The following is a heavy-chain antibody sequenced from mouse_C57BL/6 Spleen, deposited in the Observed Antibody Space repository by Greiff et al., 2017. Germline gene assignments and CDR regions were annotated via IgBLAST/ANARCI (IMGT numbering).Heavy chain of an antibody. V-gene: IGHV5-15*01. CDR2: ISNLAYSI. D-gene: IGHD3-2*02. Sequence: EVKLVESGGGLVQPGGSLKLSCAASGFTFSDYGMAWVRQAPRKGPEWVAFISNLAYSIYYADTVTGRFTISRENAKNTLYLEMSSLRSEDTAMYYCARHEAGFAYWGQGTLVTVSA. CDR3: ARHEAGFAY. J-gene: IGHJ3*01. CDR1: GFTFSDYG.